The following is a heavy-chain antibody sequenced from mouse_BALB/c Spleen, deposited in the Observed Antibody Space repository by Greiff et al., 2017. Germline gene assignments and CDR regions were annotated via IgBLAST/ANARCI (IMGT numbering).Heavy chain of an antibody. CDR1: GFAFSSYD. Sequence: EVQVVESGGGLVKPGGSLKLSCAASGFAFSSYDMSWVRQTPEKRLEWVAYISSGGSYTYYPDTVTGRFTISRDNAKNTLYLEMSSLRSEDTAMYYCARVAYGNYAMDYWGQGTSVTVSS. V-gene: IGHV5-9-4*01. J-gene: IGHJ4*01. D-gene: IGHD1-1*01. CDR2: ISSGGSYT. CDR3: ARVAYGNYAMDY.